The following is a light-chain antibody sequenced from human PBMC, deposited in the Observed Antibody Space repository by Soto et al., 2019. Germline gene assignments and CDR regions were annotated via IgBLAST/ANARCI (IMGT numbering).Light chain of an antibody. Sequence: DIQMTQFPSSLSASIGDRVTITCRTSQRISSYLNWYQQKPGKAPKLLIYGTSSLQSGVPSRFSGSGSGTAFTLTISSLQPEDFATYYCRQSYNTPLFGGGTEVEIK. J-gene: IGKJ4*01. V-gene: IGKV1-39*01. CDR2: GTS. CDR1: QRISSY. CDR3: RQSYNTPL.